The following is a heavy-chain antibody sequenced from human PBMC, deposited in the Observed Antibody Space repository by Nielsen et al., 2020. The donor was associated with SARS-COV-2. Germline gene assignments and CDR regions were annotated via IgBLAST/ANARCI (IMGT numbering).Heavy chain of an antibody. CDR2: INWNGGST. Sequence: GESLKISCAASGFTFDDYGMSWVRQAPGKGLEWVSGINWNGGSTGYADSVKGRFTISRDNAKNSLYLQMNSLRAEDTALYYCANAPNWNDGPFDYWGQGTLVTVSS. CDR1: GFTFDDYG. J-gene: IGHJ4*02. V-gene: IGHV3-20*04. CDR3: ANAPNWNDGPFDY. D-gene: IGHD1-20*01.